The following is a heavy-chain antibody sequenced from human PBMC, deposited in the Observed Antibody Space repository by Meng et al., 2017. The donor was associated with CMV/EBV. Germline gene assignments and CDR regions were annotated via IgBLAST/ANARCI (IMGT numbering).Heavy chain of an antibody. CDR1: GFTFDDYG. J-gene: IGHJ4*02. CDR3: AKVGSGSYWYYFDY. CDR2: INWNGDST. Sequence: GGSLRLSCAASGFTFDDYGMSWVCQAPGKGLEWVSGINWNGDSTGYADSVKGRFTISRDNAKKSLYLQMNSLRAEDTALYYCAKVGSGSYWYYFDYWGQGTLVTVSS. V-gene: IGHV3-20*04. D-gene: IGHD1-26*01.